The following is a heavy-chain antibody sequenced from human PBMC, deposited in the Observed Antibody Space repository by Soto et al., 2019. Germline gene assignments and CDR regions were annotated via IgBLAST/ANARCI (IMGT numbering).Heavy chain of an antibody. J-gene: IGHJ4*02. Sequence: QVQLVQSGAEVKKPGASVKVSCKASGYTFTIYAMHWVRQPPGQRLEWMGWINAGNGNTKYSQKFQGSVTITRDTSARTAYMELSSLRSEDTAVYYCARSRGYCSGGSCYGGFDYWGQGTLVTVSS. CDR2: INAGNGNT. CDR1: GYTFTIYA. D-gene: IGHD2-15*01. CDR3: ARSRGYCSGGSCYGGFDY. V-gene: IGHV1-3*01.